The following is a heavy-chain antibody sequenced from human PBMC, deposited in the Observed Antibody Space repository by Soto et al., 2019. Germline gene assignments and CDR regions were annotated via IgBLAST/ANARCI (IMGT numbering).Heavy chain of an antibody. CDR1: GGSISSSNW. CDR3: ASVGAVAGPYGMDV. CDR2: IYHSGST. J-gene: IGHJ6*02. D-gene: IGHD6-19*01. V-gene: IGHV4-4*02. Sequence: PSETLSLTCAVSGGSISSSNWWSWVRQPPGKGLEWIGEIYHSGSTNYNPSLKSRVTISVDKSKNQFSLKLSSVTAADTAVYYCASVGAVAGPYGMDVWGQGTTVTVSS.